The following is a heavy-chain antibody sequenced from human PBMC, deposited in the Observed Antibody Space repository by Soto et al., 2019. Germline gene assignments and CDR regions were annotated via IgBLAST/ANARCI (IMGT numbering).Heavy chain of an antibody. Sequence: SSETLSLTCDVYGGTLSGYHWSWIRQSPGQGLGWIGEIDHSGSTNYNPSLRSRVSISIDTSKKQFSLKLSSVTAADAAVYFCARSLGIGYYYGLDVWGQGTTVTVSS. D-gene: IGHD3-10*01. V-gene: IGHV4-34*01. CDR2: IDHSGST. CDR3: ARSLGIGYYYGLDV. CDR1: GGTLSGYH. J-gene: IGHJ6*02.